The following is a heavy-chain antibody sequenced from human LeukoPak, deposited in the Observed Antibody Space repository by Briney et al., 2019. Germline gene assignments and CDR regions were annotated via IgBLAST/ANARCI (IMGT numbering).Heavy chain of an antibody. V-gene: IGHV5-10-1*01. CDR3: ARRLEVYNAFDI. Sequence: GVPLQISSKGSGSRFTSYWISWVRPMPGKGLGWMGRINPSESYTNYSPSFQGHVTISADKSISTAYLQWSSLKASDTAMYYCARRLEVYNAFDIWGQGTMVTVSS. CDR2: INPSESYT. J-gene: IGHJ3*02. CDR1: GSRFTSYW.